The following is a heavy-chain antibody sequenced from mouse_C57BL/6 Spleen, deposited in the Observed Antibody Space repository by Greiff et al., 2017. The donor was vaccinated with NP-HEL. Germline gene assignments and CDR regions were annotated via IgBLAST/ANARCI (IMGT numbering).Heavy chain of an antibody. CDR3: AREEITTVVAPYFDY. D-gene: IGHD1-1*01. CDR2: INPNYGTT. Sequence: VQLKESGPELVKPGASVKISCKASGYSFTDYNMNWVKQSKGKSLEWIGVINPNYGTTSYNQKFKGQATLTVDQSSSTAYMQLNSLTSEDSAVYYCAREEITTVVAPYFDYWGQGTTLTVSS. V-gene: IGHV1-39*01. CDR1: GYSFTDYN. J-gene: IGHJ2*01.